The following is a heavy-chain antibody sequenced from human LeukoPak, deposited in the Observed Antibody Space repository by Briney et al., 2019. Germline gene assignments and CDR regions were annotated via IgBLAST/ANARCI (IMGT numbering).Heavy chain of an antibody. Sequence: GGSLRLSCAGSGFSFRSYVMSWVRLAPGMGPEWVSGLNRDGDWIYYADSVKGRFTISRDNSENTLYLQMNSLRVEDTAVYYCAKSSAVCSGGTCYSALESWGQGTLVTVSS. CDR3: AKSSAVCSGGTCYSALES. CDR1: GFSFRSYV. J-gene: IGHJ4*02. CDR2: LNRDGDWI. D-gene: IGHD2-15*01. V-gene: IGHV3-23*01.